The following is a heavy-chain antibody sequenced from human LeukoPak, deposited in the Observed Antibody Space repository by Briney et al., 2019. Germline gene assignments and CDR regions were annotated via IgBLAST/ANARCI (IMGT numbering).Heavy chain of an antibody. V-gene: IGHV4-39*01. Sequence: SETLSLTCSVSGGSINSSPHYWGWIRQSPGRGLEWIGCIYYSGSPYYAPSLKGRVTISVDTSKDQFSLEVNSVTAADTAVYYCARRNEGGYQNYYFDQWGQGTLVTVSS. CDR1: GGSINSSPHY. CDR2: IYYSGSP. J-gene: IGHJ4*02. D-gene: IGHD5-18*01. CDR3: ARRNEGGYQNYYFDQ.